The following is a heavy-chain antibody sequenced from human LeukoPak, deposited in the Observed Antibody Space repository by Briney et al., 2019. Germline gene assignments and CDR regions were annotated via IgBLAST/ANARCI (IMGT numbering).Heavy chain of an antibody. V-gene: IGHV3-23*01. CDR1: GFSFSIYA. CDR3: AKDLGSSGYSDPFDY. D-gene: IGHD3-22*01. CDR2: ISGGGGST. Sequence: PGGSLRLSCAASGFSFSIYAMSWVRQAPGKGPEWVSGISGGGGSTYYADSVKGRFTTSRDNSKNTLFLQMNSLRAEDTAVYYCAKDLGSSGYSDPFDYWGLGTLVSVSS. J-gene: IGHJ4*02.